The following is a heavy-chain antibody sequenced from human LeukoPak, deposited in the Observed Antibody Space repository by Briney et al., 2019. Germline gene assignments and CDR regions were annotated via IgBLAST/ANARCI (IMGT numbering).Heavy chain of an antibody. Sequence: PGGSLRLSCAASGFTFSSYSMNWVRQAPGKGLEWVSSISSSSSYIYYADSVKGRFTISRDNAKNSLYLQMNSLRAEDTAVYYCARDHYCSGGSCYSPWGQGTLVTVSS. V-gene: IGHV3-21*01. D-gene: IGHD2-15*01. CDR3: ARDHYCSGGSCYSP. J-gene: IGHJ5*02. CDR1: GFTFSSYS. CDR2: ISSSSSYI.